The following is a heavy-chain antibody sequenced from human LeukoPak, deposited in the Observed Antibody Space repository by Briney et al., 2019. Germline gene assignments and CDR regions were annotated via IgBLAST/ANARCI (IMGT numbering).Heavy chain of an antibody. Sequence: SETLSLTCAVSGDSMTSNNWWSWVRQPPGKGLEWIGDIYHTGRTNYNPSLKSRVTISVDKSKKQFSLKLDSVTAADTAVYYCARGTEADGTFMFDFWGQGTLVTVSS. CDR1: GDSMTSNNW. CDR2: IYHTGRT. D-gene: IGHD5-24*01. J-gene: IGHJ4*02. V-gene: IGHV4-4*02. CDR3: ARGTEADGTFMFDF.